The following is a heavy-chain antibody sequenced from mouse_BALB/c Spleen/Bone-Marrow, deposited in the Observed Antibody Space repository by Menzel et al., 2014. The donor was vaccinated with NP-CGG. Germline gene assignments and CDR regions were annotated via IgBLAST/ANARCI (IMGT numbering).Heavy chain of an antibody. V-gene: IGHV1S34*01. CDR2: ISCYNGAT. CDR3: ARGIYYGSSSYFDY. J-gene: IGHJ2*01. CDR1: GYSFTGYY. D-gene: IGHD1-1*01. Sequence: LVKTGASVKTSCKASGYSFTGYYMHWVKQSHGKSLEWIGYISCYNGATSYKQKFKGKATFTVDTSSSTAYMQFNSLTSEDSAVYYCARGIYYGSSSYFDYWGQGTTLTVSS.